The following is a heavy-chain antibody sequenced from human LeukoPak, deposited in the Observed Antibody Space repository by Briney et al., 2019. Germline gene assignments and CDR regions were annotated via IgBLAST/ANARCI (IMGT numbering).Heavy chain of an antibody. D-gene: IGHD3-10*01. Sequence: PGGSLRLSCEASGFSFSSYALSWVRQAPGRGLEWVSAISGSGGNTYYADFVKGRFTISRDNSQNTLFLQMSSLRADETATYYCAKHYGSGTYYNYFTYCGRGTLVSVSS. CDR1: GFSFSSYA. J-gene: IGHJ4*02. V-gene: IGHV3-23*01. CDR2: ISGSGGNT. CDR3: AKHYGSGTYYNYFTY.